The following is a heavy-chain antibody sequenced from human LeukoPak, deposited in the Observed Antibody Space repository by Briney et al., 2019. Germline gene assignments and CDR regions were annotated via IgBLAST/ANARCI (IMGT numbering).Heavy chain of an antibody. CDR2: ISGSGGST. J-gene: IGHJ4*02. Sequence: LAGGSLRLSCAASGFTVSSNYMSWVRQAPGKGLEWVSAISGSGGSTYYADSVKGRFTISRDNSKNTLYLQMNSLRAEDTAVYYCAKDRYSYYDYWGQGTLVTVSS. CDR1: GFTVSSNY. CDR3: AKDRYSYYDY. D-gene: IGHD5-18*01. V-gene: IGHV3-23*01.